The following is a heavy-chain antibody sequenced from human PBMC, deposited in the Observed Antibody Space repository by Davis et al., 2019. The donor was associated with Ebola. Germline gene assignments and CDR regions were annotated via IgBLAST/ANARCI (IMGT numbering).Heavy chain of an antibody. CDR2: INKDGSTI. Sequence: GESLKISCATSGITFSSYEMNWGRQAPGKGLEWVSYINKDGSTIYYADSAKGRFTISRDNVNNLLFLEMNNLRDEDTAIYYCGRSPASGSRTPGWYWGQGTQVIVSS. CDR3: GRSPASGSRTPGWY. D-gene: IGHD3-10*01. V-gene: IGHV3-48*03. J-gene: IGHJ4*02. CDR1: GITFSSYE.